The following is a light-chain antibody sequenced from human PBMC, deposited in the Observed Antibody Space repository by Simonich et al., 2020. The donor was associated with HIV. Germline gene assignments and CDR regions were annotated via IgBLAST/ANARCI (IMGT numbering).Light chain of an antibody. Sequence: NFMLTQPHSVSESPGKTVTISCTRSSGSIASSYVQWDQQRPGSAPTTVIYEDNQRPSGVPDRFSGSIDSSSNSASLTISGLKTEDEADYYCQSYDSSNWVFGGGTKLTVL. J-gene: IGLJ3*02. CDR3: QSYDSSNWV. V-gene: IGLV6-57*03. CDR2: EDN. CDR1: SGSIASSY.